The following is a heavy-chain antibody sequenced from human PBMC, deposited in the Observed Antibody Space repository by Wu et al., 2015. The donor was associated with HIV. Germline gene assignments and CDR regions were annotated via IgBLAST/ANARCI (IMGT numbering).Heavy chain of an antibody. D-gene: IGHD2-2*01. CDR2: MNPNSGNT. V-gene: IGHV1-8*03. CDR3: ARVVYCSSTRLYVSYMDV. CDR1: GYTFTSYD. Sequence: QVQLVQSGAEVKKPGASVKVSCKASGYTFTSYDINWVRQATGQGLEWMGWMNPNSGNTGYAQKFQGRVTITRNTSISTAYMELSSLRSEDTAVYYCARVVYCSSTRLYVSYMDVWAKDRRSPSP. J-gene: IGHJ6*03.